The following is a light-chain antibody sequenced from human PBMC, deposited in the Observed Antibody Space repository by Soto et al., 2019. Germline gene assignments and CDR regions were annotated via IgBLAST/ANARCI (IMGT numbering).Light chain of an antibody. Sequence: QSVLTQPASVSGSPGQSITISCTGTSSDVGAYNYVSWYQHHPGKAPKLMIYEVGNRPSGVSDRFSGSKSGNTASLTISGLQAEDEADYYCGSYTSNTLNWVFGGGTQLTVL. V-gene: IGLV2-14*01. CDR2: EVG. CDR3: GSYTSNTLNWV. J-gene: IGLJ3*02. CDR1: SSDVGAYNY.